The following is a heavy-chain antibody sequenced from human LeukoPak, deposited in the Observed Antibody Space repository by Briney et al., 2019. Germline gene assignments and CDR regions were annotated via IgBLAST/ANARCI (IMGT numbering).Heavy chain of an antibody. V-gene: IGHV3-21*01. CDR2: ITTGSDHI. J-gene: IGHJ6*03. D-gene: IGHD1-26*01. CDR3: ARDPYSGGYYQYYFYYMDV. CDR1: GFTFSSYN. Sequence: GGSLRLSCAASGFTFSSYNMNWVRQAPGKGLEWLSSITTGSDHIYYADSVRGRFIISRDNAKNSLYLQMNSLRVEDTAVYYCARDPYSGGYYQYYFYYMDVWGQGTTVTVSS.